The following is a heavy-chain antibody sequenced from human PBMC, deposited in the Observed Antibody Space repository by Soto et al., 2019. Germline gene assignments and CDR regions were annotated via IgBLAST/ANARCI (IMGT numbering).Heavy chain of an antibody. Sequence: SETLSLTCTVSGVSMTDYYGSWIRQSPGKGLEHIGYVYYSGSTVYNPSLKSRVTISIDTSINQFSLKLTSMTAADTAIYYCARSGHTFGGVVWGQGILVTVSS. CDR1: GVSMTDYY. V-gene: IGHV4-59*12. CDR3: ARSGHTFGGVV. CDR2: VYYSGST. D-gene: IGHD3-16*01. J-gene: IGHJ1*01.